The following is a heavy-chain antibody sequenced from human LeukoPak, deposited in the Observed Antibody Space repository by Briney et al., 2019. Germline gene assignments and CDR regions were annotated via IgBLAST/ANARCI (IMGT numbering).Heavy chain of an antibody. CDR2: MNPNNGNT. CDR3: ATRMAAYYFDY. Sequence: ASVKVSCKASGYTFTSFDINWVRQATGQGLEWMGWMNPNNGNTGYAQKFQGRVTITRNTSISTAYMELSSLRSEDTAVYYCATRMAAYYFDYWGQGTLVTVSS. J-gene: IGHJ4*02. CDR1: GYTFTSFD. D-gene: IGHD2-8*01. V-gene: IGHV1-8*03.